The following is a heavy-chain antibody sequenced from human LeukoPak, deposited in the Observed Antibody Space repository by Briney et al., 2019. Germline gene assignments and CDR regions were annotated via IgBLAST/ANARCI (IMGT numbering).Heavy chain of an antibody. CDR3: AKRPDYPPYYFDY. J-gene: IGHJ4*02. CDR2: ISGSGGST. V-gene: IGHV3-23*01. Sequence: GGSLRLSCAASGFTFNTYAMSWVRQAPGKGLEWVSAISGSGGSTYYADSVKGRFTISRDNSKNTLYLQMNSLTAEDTAVYYCAKRPDYPPYYFDYWGQGTLVTVSS. CDR1: GFTFNTYA. D-gene: IGHD4-11*01.